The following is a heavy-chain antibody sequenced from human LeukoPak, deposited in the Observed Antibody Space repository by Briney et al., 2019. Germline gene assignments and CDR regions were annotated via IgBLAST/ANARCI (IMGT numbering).Heavy chain of an antibody. CDR1: GGTFSSYT. CDR2: IIPILGMA. CDR3: ARAVGLGYCSSTSCYSLDY. J-gene: IGHJ4*02. D-gene: IGHD2-2*01. Sequence: SVKVSCKASGGTFSSYTITWVRQAPGQGLEWMGRIIPILGMANYAQKFQGRITITADQSTSTTYMELSSLRSEDTAVYYCARAVGLGYCSSTSCYSLDYWGQGTLVTVSS. V-gene: IGHV1-69*02.